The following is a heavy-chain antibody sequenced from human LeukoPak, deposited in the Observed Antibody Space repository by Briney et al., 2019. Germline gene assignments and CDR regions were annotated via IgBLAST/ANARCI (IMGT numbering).Heavy chain of an antibody. V-gene: IGHV1-8*01. D-gene: IGHD3-9*01. J-gene: IGHJ6*03. Sequence: ASVKVSCKASGYTFTSYVINWVRQATGQGLEWMGWMNPNSGNTGYAQKFQGRVTMTRNTSISTAYMELSSLRSEDTAVYYCARGRTNYDILTGTQYYYYMDVWGKGTTVTISS. CDR3: ARGRTNYDILTGTQYYYYMDV. CDR1: GYTFTSYV. CDR2: MNPNSGNT.